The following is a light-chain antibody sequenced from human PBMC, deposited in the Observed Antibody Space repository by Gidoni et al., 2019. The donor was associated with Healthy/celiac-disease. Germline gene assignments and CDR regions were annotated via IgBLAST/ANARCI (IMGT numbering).Light chain of an antibody. CDR1: QSVSSSY. CDR2: GAS. CDR3: QQYGSSLMYT. Sequence: EIVLTHSPVTLSLSPGERATLSCRASQSVSSSYLAWYQQKPGQAPRLLIYGASSRATGIPDRFSGSGSGTDFTLTISRLEPEDVAVYYCQQYGSSLMYTFGQGTKLEIK. J-gene: IGKJ2*01. V-gene: IGKV3-20*01.